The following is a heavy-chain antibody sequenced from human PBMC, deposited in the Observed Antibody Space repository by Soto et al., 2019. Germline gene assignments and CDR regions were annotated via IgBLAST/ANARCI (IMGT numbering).Heavy chain of an antibody. J-gene: IGHJ4*02. D-gene: IGHD6-19*01. CDR1: GYTLTELS. Sequence: GASVKVCCKVSGYTLTELSMQWVRQATGKGLEWMGGFDPEDGETIYAQKFQGRVTMTEDTSTDTAYMELSSLRSEDTAVYYCATTEPVAGTYIFDYWGQGTLVTVSS. CDR3: ATTEPVAGTYIFDY. CDR2: FDPEDGET. V-gene: IGHV1-24*01.